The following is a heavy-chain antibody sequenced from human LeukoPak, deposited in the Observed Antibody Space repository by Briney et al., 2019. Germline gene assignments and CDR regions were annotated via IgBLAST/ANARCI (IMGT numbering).Heavy chain of an antibody. D-gene: IGHD3-3*01. J-gene: IGHJ4*01. CDR2: IYYSGST. V-gene: IGHV4-59*01. CDR1: GGSISSYY. Sequence: SETLSLTCTVSGGSISSYYWSWIRQPPGKGLEWIGYIYYSGSTNYNPSLKSRVTISVDTSKNQFSLKLSSVTAADTAVYYCARGGRTTGRTISGVVPSFDYWGHGTLVTVSS. CDR3: ARGGRTTGRTISGVVPSFDY.